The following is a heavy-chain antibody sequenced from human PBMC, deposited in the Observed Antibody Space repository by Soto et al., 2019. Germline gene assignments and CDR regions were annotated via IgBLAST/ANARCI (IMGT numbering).Heavy chain of an antibody. V-gene: IGHV1-69*02. CDR2: VNPILSMS. CDR3: ATSYGSGYRALDY. D-gene: IGHD3-10*01. CDR1: GDTFSFYP. Sequence: QVQLVQSGAELKKPGSSVKVSCKASGDTFSFYPINWVRQAPGLGLEWMGRVNPILSMSNYAQKFQGRVTMTADKSTSTAYMELRSLRSEDTAFYYCATSYGSGYRALDYWGQGALVTVSS. J-gene: IGHJ4*02.